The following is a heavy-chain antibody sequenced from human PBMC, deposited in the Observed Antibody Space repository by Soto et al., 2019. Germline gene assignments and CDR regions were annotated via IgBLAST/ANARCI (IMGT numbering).Heavy chain of an antibody. Sequence: QVQLVQSGAEVKKPGASVKVSCKASGYTFTSYYMHWVRHAPGQGLEWMGIINPSGGSTSYAQKFQGRVTMTRDTSTSTVYMELSSLRSEDTAVYYCARDRSCNYSNYGDYYYYYMDVWGKGTTVTVSS. CDR2: INPSGGST. CDR1: GYTFTSYY. CDR3: ARDRSCNYSNYGDYYYYYMDV. D-gene: IGHD4-4*01. J-gene: IGHJ6*03. V-gene: IGHV1-46*03.